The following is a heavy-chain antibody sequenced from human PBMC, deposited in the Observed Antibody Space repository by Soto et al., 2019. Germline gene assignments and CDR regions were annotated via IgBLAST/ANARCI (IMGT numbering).Heavy chain of an antibody. J-gene: IGHJ5*02. CDR1: GFTFSSYA. CDR3: AKATYNTVTTSWFDP. D-gene: IGHD4-17*01. CDR2: ISGSGGST. V-gene: IGHV3-23*01. Sequence: GGSLRLSCAASGFTFSSYAMSWVRQAPGKGLEWVSAISGSGGSTYYADSVKGRFTISRDNSKNTLYLQMNSLRAEDTAVYYCAKATYNTVTTSWFDPWGQGTLVTVSS.